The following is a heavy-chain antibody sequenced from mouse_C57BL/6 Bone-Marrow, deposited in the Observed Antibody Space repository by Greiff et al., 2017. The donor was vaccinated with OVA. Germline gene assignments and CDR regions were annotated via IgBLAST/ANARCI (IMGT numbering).Heavy chain of an antibody. CDR2: IYPGNGDT. J-gene: IGHJ4*01. CDR3: ARPDY. CDR1: GYTFPSYN. Sequence: LQQSGAELVRPGASVKMSCKASGYTFPSYNMPWVKQTPRQGLEWIGAIYPGNGDTSYNQKFKGKATLTVDKSSSTAYMQLSSLTSEDSAVYFCARPDYWGQGTSVTVSS. V-gene: IGHV1-12*01.